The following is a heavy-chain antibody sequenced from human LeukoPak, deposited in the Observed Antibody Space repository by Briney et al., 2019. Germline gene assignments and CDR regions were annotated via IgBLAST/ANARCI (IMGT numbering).Heavy chain of an antibody. CDR1: GFTFSDYH. CDR3: ASMNSGYDLGY. V-gene: IGHV3-11*03. J-gene: IGHJ4*02. D-gene: IGHD5-12*01. CDR2: ISSSSSYT. Sequence: PGGSLRLSCAASGFTFSDYHMTWIRQAPGKGLEWVSYISSSSSYTKYADSVKGRFTISRDNAKNSLYLQMNSLRAEDTAVYYCASMNSGYDLGYWGQGTLVTVSS.